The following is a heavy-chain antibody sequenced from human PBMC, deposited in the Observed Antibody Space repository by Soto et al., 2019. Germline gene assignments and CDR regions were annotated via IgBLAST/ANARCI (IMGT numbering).Heavy chain of an antibody. J-gene: IGHJ4*02. CDR3: ARHRDSYGSGDFDY. Sequence: SLTCTVSSGSISSGGYSWTWSRQPPGKGLEWIGYIYYTGSTNYNPSLKSRVTISVDTSKNQFSLKVSSVTAADTAVYYCARHRDSYGSGDFDYWGQGTLVTVSS. D-gene: IGHD5-18*01. CDR1: SGSISSGGYS. CDR2: IYYTGST. V-gene: IGHV4-61*08.